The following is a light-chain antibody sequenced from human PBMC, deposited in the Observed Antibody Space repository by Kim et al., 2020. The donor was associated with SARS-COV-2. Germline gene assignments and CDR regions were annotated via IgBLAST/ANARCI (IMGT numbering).Light chain of an antibody. Sequence: GQSVTISCTGTSSDVGSYNRVAWYQQPPGTAPELMIYEVSNRPSGVPDRFSGSKSGNTASLTISGLQAEDEADYYCYSFTSSTTWVFGGGTQLTVL. CDR2: EVS. J-gene: IGLJ3*02. V-gene: IGLV2-18*02. CDR3: YSFTSSTTWV. CDR1: SSDVGSYNR.